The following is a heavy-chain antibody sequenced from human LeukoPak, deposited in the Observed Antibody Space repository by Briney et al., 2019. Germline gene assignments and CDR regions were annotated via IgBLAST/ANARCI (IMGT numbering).Heavy chain of an antibody. CDR3: TTDHEHLLVGNIWFDP. Sequence: GGYLRPSCAATGFTSRNARLSWVGQPRGKGLDWVGGIKRKTDDGATYYAASVNCRFTISKDDTKNTLYLQMTSLKTEDTVEYCGTTDHEHLLVGNIWFDPWGQVTLVTVS. CDR1: GFTSRNAR. D-gene: IGHD6-13*01. CDR2: IKRKTDDGAT. J-gene: IGHJ5*02. V-gene: IGHV3-15*01.